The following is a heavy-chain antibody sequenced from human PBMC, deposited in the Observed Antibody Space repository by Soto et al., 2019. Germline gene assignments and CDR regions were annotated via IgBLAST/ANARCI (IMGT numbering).Heavy chain of an antibody. CDR2: ISYDGSNK. Sequence: SLRLSCAASGFTFSSYGMHWVRQAPGKGLEWVAVISYDGSNKYYADSVKGRFTISRDNSKNTLYLQMNSLRAEDTAVYYCAKDRGFGSGWDFNWFDPWGRGTLVTVSS. J-gene: IGHJ5*02. D-gene: IGHD6-19*01. V-gene: IGHV3-30*18. CDR1: GFTFSSYG. CDR3: AKDRGFGSGWDFNWFDP.